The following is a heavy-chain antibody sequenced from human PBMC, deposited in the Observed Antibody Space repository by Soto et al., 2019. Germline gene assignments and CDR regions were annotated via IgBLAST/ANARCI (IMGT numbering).Heavy chain of an antibody. CDR2: INPNHGIA. D-gene: IGHD5-12*01. V-gene: IGHV1-69*02. Sequence: QVQLVQSGAEVKKPGSSMKVSCKASGGTFSSYTISWVRQAPGQGLGWMGRINPNHGIANYAQKFQGIITIMADKSVSTAYMELSSLRSGDTAVYYCASGYCGFFNDYLGQGTLVTVSS. CDR1: GGTFSSYT. J-gene: IGHJ4*02. CDR3: ASGYCGFFNDY.